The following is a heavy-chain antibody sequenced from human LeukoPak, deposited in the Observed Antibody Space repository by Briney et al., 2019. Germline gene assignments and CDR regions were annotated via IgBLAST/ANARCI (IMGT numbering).Heavy chain of an antibody. D-gene: IGHD3-22*01. V-gene: IGHV3-23*01. CDR2: ISGSGGST. Sequence: PGGSLRLSCAASGFTFSSYGMSWVRQAPGKGLEWVSAISGSGGSTYYADAVKGRFTISRDNSKNTLYLQMNSLRADDTAVYYCAKGLGADKTYYYDSRNAFDIWGQGTMVTVSS. CDR1: GFTFSSYG. CDR3: AKGLGADKTYYYDSRNAFDI. J-gene: IGHJ3*02.